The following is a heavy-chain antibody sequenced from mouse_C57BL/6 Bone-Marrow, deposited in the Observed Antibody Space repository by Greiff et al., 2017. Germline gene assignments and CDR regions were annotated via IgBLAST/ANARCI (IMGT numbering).Heavy chain of an antibody. Sequence: EVKLQESGPGLVKPSQSLSLTCSVTGYSITSGYYWNWIRQFPGNKLEWMGYISYDGSNNYNPSLKNRISITRDTSKNQFFLKLNSVTTEDTATYYCARPVVARYAMDYWGQGTSVTVSS. CDR3: ARPVVARYAMDY. CDR2: ISYDGSN. V-gene: IGHV3-6*01. D-gene: IGHD1-1*01. CDR1: GYSITSGYY. J-gene: IGHJ4*01.